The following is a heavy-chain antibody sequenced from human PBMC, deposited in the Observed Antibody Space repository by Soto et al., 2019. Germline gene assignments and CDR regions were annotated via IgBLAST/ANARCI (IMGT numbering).Heavy chain of an antibody. V-gene: IGHV3-20*04. CDR3: ARVNDSAGRYYYYGMDV. CDR1: GFTFDDYG. CDR2: INWNGGST. J-gene: IGHJ6*02. D-gene: IGHD1-1*01. Sequence: GGSLRLSCAASGFTFDDYGMSWVRQAPGKGLEWVSGINWNGGSTGYADSVKGRFTISRDNAKNSLYLQMNSLRAEDTALYYCARVNDSAGRYYYYGMDVWGQGTTVTAP.